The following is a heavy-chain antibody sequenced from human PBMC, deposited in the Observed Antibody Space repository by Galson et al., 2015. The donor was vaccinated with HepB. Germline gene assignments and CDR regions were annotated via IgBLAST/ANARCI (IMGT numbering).Heavy chain of an antibody. CDR2: ISGSGGST. CDR1: GFTFSSYA. Sequence: SLRLSCAASGFTFSSYAMSWVRQAPGKGLEWVSAISGSGGSTYYADSVKGRFTISRDHSKNTLYLQMNSLRAEDTAVYDCAKGMKRQWLVPRPYYYYGMDVWGQGTTVTVSS. V-gene: IGHV3-23*01. CDR3: AKGMKRQWLVPRPYYYYGMDV. J-gene: IGHJ6*02. D-gene: IGHD6-19*01.